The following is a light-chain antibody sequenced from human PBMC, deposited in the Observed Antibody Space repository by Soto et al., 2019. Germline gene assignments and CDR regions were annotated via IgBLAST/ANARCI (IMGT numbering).Light chain of an antibody. V-gene: IGLV2-14*01. Sequence: QSALTQPASVSGSPGQSITISCTGTSSDVGAYNFVSWYQQFPGKAPKLMIYEVSNRPSGVSDRFSGSKSGNTASLIISGLRPEDEADCYCSSQTASATVLFGGGTKVTVL. J-gene: IGLJ2*01. CDR1: SSDVGAYNF. CDR2: EVS. CDR3: SSQTASATVL.